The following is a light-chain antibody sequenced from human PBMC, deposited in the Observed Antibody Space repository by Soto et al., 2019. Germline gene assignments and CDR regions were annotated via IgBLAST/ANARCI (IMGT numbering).Light chain of an antibody. J-gene: IGLJ1*01. CDR3: CSCAGSFYV. CDR1: SRDVDAYDF. Sequence: QSALTQPRSVSGSPGQSVAISCTGTSRDVDAYDFVSWYQHHPGKAPKLIISEVSKRPSGVSHRSSGSKSGNTASLTISGLQAEDEADYFCCSCAGSFYVFGTGTKVTVL. V-gene: IGLV2-11*01. CDR2: EVS.